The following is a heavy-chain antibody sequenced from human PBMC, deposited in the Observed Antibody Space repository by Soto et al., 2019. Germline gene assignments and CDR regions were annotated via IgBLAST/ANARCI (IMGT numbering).Heavy chain of an antibody. Sequence: GGSLRLSCAASGFTLSNAWMSWDRQAPGKGLEWVGRIKSKTDGGTTDYAAPVKGRFTISIDDSKNTLYLQMNSLKTEDTAVYYCTTEEYNWTDFFFAFDIWDQGTMVTVS. V-gene: IGHV3-15*01. CDR2: IKSKTDGGTT. J-gene: IGHJ3*02. CDR1: GFTLSNAW. CDR3: TTEEYNWTDFFFAFDI. D-gene: IGHD1-1*01.